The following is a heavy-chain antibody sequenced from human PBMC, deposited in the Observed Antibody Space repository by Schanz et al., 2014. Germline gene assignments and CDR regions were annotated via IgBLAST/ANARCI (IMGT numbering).Heavy chain of an antibody. CDR1: GGSMSGYH. D-gene: IGHD3-9*01. CDR3: ARARFTGYYMDV. Sequence: QVQLQASGPGLVKPSETLSLTCTVSGGSMSGYHWIWIRQPPGRGLEWIGHIYYSGGTHYNPSLESRVTISIDMSKSQFSLTLSTVIAADTAVYYCARARFTGYYMDVWGQGTAVTVSS. V-gene: IGHV4-59*01. J-gene: IGHJ6*02. CDR2: IYYSGGT.